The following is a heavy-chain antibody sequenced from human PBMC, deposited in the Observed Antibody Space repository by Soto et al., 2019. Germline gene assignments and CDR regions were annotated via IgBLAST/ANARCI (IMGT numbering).Heavy chain of an antibody. CDR1: GGSISSYY. J-gene: IGHJ4*02. D-gene: IGHD6-13*01. CDR3: ARGGGWDEQQLGY. CDR2: IYYSGST. Sequence: QVQLQESGPGLVKPSETLSLTCTVSGGSISSYYWSWIRQPPGKGLEWIGYIYYSGSTNYNPSLKSRVTISVDTSKNQFSLRLGSVAAADTAVYYCARGGGWDEQQLGYWGQGTLVTVSS. V-gene: IGHV4-59*01.